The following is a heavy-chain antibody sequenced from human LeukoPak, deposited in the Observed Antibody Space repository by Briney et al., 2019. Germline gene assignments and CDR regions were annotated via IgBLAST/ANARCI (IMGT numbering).Heavy chain of an antibody. Sequence: GESLKISCKGSGYSFISYWIGWVRQMPGKGLEWMGIIYPGDSDTRYSPSFQGQVTISADKSISTAYLQWSSLKASDTAMYYCARGLRFLEWLLMDNWFDPWGQGTLVTVSS. V-gene: IGHV5-51*01. CDR1: GYSFISYW. CDR2: IYPGDSDT. CDR3: ARGLRFLEWLLMDNWFDP. D-gene: IGHD3-3*01. J-gene: IGHJ5*02.